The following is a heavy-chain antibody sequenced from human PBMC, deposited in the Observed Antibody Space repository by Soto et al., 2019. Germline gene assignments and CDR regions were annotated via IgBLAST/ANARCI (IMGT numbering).Heavy chain of an antibody. CDR2: IIPIFGTA. D-gene: IGHD3-10*01. CDR3: ASWYYYGSGTYYYYGMDV. J-gene: IGHJ6*02. Sequence: SVKVSCKASGGTFSSYAISWVRQAPGQGLEWMGGIIPIFGTANYAQKFQGRVTITADESTSTAYMELSSLRSEDTAVYYCASWYYYGSGTYYYYGMDVWGQGTTVTVSS. CDR1: GGTFSSYA. V-gene: IGHV1-69*13.